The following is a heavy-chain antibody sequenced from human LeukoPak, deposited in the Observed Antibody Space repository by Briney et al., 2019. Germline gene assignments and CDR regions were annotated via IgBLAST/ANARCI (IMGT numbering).Heavy chain of an antibody. Sequence: GGSLRLSCAASGFTFSSYEMNWVRQAPGKGLEWVSYISSSGSTIYYADSVKGRFTISRDNAKNSLYLQMDSLRAEDTAVYYCARDYMITFGGVIVRGRYFDYWGQGTLVTVSS. CDR3: ARDYMITFGGVIVRGRYFDY. D-gene: IGHD3-16*02. CDR2: ISSSGSTI. J-gene: IGHJ4*02. V-gene: IGHV3-48*03. CDR1: GFTFSSYE.